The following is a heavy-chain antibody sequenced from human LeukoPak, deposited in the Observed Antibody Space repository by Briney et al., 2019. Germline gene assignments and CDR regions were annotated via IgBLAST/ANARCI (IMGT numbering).Heavy chain of an antibody. J-gene: IGHJ4*02. CDR3: ARQTGSGLFILP. CDR2: ISTIGST. CDR1: SGSISSSNYY. V-gene: IGHV4-61*02. Sequence: PSETLSLTCTVSSGSISSSNYYWSWIRQPAGKGLEWIGRISTIGSTNYNPSLNSRVTISIDTSKNQFSLKLSSVTAADTAVYYCARQTGSGLFILPGGQGTLVTVSS. D-gene: IGHD3/OR15-3a*01.